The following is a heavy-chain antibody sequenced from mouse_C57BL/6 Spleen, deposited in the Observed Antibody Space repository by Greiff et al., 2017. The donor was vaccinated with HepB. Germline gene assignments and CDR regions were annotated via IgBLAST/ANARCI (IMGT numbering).Heavy chain of an antibody. CDR1: GFSLTSYG. Sequence: VKVVESGPGLVAPSQILSITCTVSGFSLTSYGVDWVRQPPGKGLEWLGVIWGGGSTHYNSALMSRLSISKDNSKSQVFLEMNSLQTDDTAMYYCARGYDYDAMDYWGQGTSVTVSS. CDR2: IWGGGST. D-gene: IGHD3-1*01. CDR3: ARGYDYDAMDY. J-gene: IGHJ4*01. V-gene: IGHV2-9*01.